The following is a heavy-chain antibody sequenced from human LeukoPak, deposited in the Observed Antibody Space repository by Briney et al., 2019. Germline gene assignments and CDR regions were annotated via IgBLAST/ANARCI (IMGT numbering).Heavy chain of an antibody. CDR3: ARDRGYSSGWFDY. V-gene: IGHV3-53*01. J-gene: IGHJ4*02. D-gene: IGHD6-19*01. Sequence: GGSLRLSCAASGFTVSSNYMSWVRQAQGKGLEWVSVIYSGGSTYYADSVKGRFTISRDNSKNTLYLQMNSLRAEDTAVYYCARDRGYSSGWFDYWGQGTLVTVSS. CDR1: GFTVSSNY. CDR2: IYSGGST.